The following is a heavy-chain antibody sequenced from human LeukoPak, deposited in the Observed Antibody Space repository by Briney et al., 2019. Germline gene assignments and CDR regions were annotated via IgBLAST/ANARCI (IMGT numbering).Heavy chain of an antibody. J-gene: IGHJ6*02. CDR2: IYYSGST. V-gene: IGHV4-59*08. D-gene: IGHD6-19*01. CDR1: GGSISSYY. CDR3: AGGEMGYSSGWYRPYYYYGMDV. Sequence: SETLSLTCTVSGGSISSYYWSWIRQPPGKGLEWIGYIYYSGSTNYNPSLKSRVTISVDTSKNQFSLKLSSVTAADTAVYYCAGGEMGYSSGWYRPYYYYGMDVWGQGTTVTVSS.